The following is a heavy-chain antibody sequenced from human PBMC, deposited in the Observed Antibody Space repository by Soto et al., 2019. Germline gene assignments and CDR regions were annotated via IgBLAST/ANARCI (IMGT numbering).Heavy chain of an antibody. CDR1: GFTFSTYW. CDR2: IKTDGTYA. V-gene: IGHV3-74*01. Sequence: EVQLVESGGDLVQPGGSLRLSCAASGFTFSTYWMHWVRQAPGKGLLWVSRIKTDGTYATYADSVKGRFTISRDNAKHTLYLQMNSLRVEDAAVYYCAAGGSGYSANWGQGTLVTVSS. CDR3: AAGGSGYSAN. D-gene: IGHD3-22*01. J-gene: IGHJ4*02.